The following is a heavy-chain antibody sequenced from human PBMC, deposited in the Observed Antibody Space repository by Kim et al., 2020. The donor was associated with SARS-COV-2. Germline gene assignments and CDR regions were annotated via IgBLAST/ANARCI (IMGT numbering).Heavy chain of an antibody. J-gene: IGHJ6*02. Sequence: YANSVRGRFTIDRDTSKNTLYLQMGSMGAEDMAVYYWARDYDSSGYYGMDVWGQGTTVTVSS. V-gene: IGHV3-64*01. CDR3: ARDYDSSGYYGMDV. D-gene: IGHD3-22*01.